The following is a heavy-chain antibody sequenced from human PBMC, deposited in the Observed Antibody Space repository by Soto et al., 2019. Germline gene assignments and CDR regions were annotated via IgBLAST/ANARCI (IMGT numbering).Heavy chain of an antibody. CDR2: IDPSDSYT. CDR1: GYSFTSYW. J-gene: IGHJ4*02. V-gene: IGHV5-10-1*01. Sequence: GESLKISCKGSGYSFTSYWISWVRQMPGKGLEWMGRIDPSDSYTNYSPSFQGHVTISADKSISTAYPQWSSLKASDTAMYYCASIAVAGNPIDYWGQGTLVTVSS. D-gene: IGHD6-19*01. CDR3: ASIAVAGNPIDY.